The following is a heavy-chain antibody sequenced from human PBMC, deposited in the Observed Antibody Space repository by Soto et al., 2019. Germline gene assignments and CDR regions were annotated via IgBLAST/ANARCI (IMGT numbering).Heavy chain of an antibody. CDR2: IYYSGST. CDR1: GGSISSSSYY. V-gene: IGHV4-39*07. D-gene: IGHD2-2*01. Sequence: SETLSLTCTVSGGSISSSSYYWGWIRQPPGKGLEWIGSIYYSGSTYYNLSLKSRVTISIDRSKNQFSLNLRSVTAADTAVYYCARGPLVPAGISDIEDYDYYGLDVWGQGTTVTVSS. CDR3: ARGPLVPAGISDIEDYDYYGLDV. J-gene: IGHJ6*02.